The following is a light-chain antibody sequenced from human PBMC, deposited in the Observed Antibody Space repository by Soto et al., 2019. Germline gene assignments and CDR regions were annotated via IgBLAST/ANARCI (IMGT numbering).Light chain of an antibody. V-gene: IGLV1-51*02. J-gene: IGLJ1*01. Sequence: QSVLTQPPSASGTPGQRVTISCSGSSSNIGSNYVYWYQQLPGTAPKLLIYSNNKRPSGIPDRFSGSQSGTSATLGITGLQTGDEAVYYCGSWDSSLTYVFGTGTKLTVL. CDR2: SNN. CDR1: SSNIGSNY. CDR3: GSWDSSLTYV.